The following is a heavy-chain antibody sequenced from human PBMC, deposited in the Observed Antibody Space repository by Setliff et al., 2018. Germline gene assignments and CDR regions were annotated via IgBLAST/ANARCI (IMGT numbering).Heavy chain of an antibody. CDR3: ARRVGSVGIQLPDY. J-gene: IGHJ4*02. CDR1: GYTFTSYD. Sequence: ASVKVSCKASGYTFTSYDINWVRQATGQGLEWMGWMNPNSGNTGYAQKFQGRVTITADESTSTAYMELSSLRSEDTAVYYCARRVGSVGIQLPDYWGQGTLVTVSS. D-gene: IGHD5-18*01. CDR2: MNPNSGNT. V-gene: IGHV1-8*03.